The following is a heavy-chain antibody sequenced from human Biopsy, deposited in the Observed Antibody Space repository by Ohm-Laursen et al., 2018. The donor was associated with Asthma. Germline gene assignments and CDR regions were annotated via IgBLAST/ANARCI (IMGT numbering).Heavy chain of an antibody. CDR3: ARAVDYSHYYGIDV. CDR2: ISVYNGNT. V-gene: IGHV1-18*01. J-gene: IGHJ6*02. Sequence: ASVKASCKTSGYTFNSAGITWVRQAPGQGFEWMGWISVYNGNTKVAQKLQDRVTMITDTSTSTAYMELRSLRSDDTAVYFCARAVDYSHYYGIDVWGQGTTVTVS. D-gene: IGHD3-10*01. CDR1: GYTFNSAG.